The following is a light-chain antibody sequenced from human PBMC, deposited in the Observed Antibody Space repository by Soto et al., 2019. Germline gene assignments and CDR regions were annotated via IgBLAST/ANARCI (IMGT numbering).Light chain of an antibody. CDR1: SSDVGGYNY. Sequence: QSVLTQPPSASGSPGQSVTISCTGTSSDVGGYNYVSWYQQHPGKAPKLMIYEVSKRPSGVPVRFSGSKSCNTASLTVSGLQAEDEADYYCSSYAGSNNFVVFGGGTKVTVL. V-gene: IGLV2-8*01. CDR2: EVS. CDR3: SSYAGSNNFVV. J-gene: IGLJ2*01.